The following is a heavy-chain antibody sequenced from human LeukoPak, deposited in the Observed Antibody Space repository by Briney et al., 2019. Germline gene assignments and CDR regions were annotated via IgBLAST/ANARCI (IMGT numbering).Heavy chain of an antibody. CDR3: ARYYDFWSGYDIYYYYYMDV. J-gene: IGHJ6*03. CDR2: IYYSGST. Sequence: SETLSLTCTVSGGSISSHYWSWIRQPPGKGLEWIGYIYYSGSTNYNPSLKSRVTISVDTSKNQFSLKLSSVTAADTAVYYCARYYDFWSGYDIYYYYYMDVWGKGTTVTVSS. D-gene: IGHD3-3*01. V-gene: IGHV4-59*11. CDR1: GGSISSHY.